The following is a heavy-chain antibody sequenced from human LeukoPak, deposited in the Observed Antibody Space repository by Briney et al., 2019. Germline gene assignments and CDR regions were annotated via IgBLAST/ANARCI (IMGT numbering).Heavy chain of an antibody. J-gene: IGHJ6*03. Sequence: PGGSLRLSCAASGFTFSSYSMNWVRQAPGKGLEWVSYISSSSSTIYYADSVKGRFTISRDNAKNSLYLQMNSLRAEDTALYYCAKEYSSGWPYYYYYMDVWGKGTTVTISS. CDR2: ISSSSSTI. CDR1: GFTFSSYS. V-gene: IGHV3-48*01. CDR3: AKEYSSGWPYYYYYMDV. D-gene: IGHD6-19*01.